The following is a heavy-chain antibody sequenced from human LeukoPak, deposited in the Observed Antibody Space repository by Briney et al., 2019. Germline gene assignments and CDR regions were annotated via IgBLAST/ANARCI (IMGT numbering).Heavy chain of an antibody. Sequence: GGSLRLSCAASGFPFSIYAMRWVRQAPGKGLEWVSLISDNGERTYYADSVKGRFTVSRDNSENTLYLQLSSLRAEDTAVYYCAKSMVVRGVIIIGIDYWGQGTLVTVSS. CDR3: AKSMVVRGVIIIGIDY. D-gene: IGHD3-10*01. V-gene: IGHV3-23*01. J-gene: IGHJ4*02. CDR1: GFPFSIYA. CDR2: ISDNGERT.